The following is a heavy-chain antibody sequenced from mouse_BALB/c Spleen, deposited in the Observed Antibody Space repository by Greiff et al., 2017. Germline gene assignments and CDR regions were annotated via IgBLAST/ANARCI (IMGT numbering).Heavy chain of an antibody. V-gene: IGHV3-2*02. CDR1: GYSITSDYA. D-gene: IGHD2-4*01. CDR3: ARSEGYDYDVPWFAY. J-gene: IGHJ3*01. Sequence: DVHLVESGPGLVKPSQSLSLTCTVTGYSITSDYAWNWIRQFPGNKLEWMGYISYSGSTSYNPSLKSRISITRDTSKNQFFLQLNSVTTEDTATYYCARSEGYDYDVPWFAYWGQGTLVTVSA. CDR2: ISYSGST.